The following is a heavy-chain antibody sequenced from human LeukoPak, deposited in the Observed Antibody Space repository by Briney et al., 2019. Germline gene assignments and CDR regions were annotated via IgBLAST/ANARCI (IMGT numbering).Heavy chain of an antibody. CDR2: IYHSGST. Sequence: SQTLSLTCTVSGVSISSGGYYWSWIRQPPGKGLEWIGYIYHSGSTYYNPSLKSRVTISVDRSKNQFSLKLSSVTAADTAVYYCARGYYYYYMDVWGKGTTVTVSS. CDR3: ARGYYYYYMDV. V-gene: IGHV4-30-2*01. CDR1: GVSISSGGYY. J-gene: IGHJ6*03.